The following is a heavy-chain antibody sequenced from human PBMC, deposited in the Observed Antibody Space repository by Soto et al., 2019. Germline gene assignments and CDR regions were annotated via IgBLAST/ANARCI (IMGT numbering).Heavy chain of an antibody. V-gene: IGHV1-2*02. CDR3: GRGRSGQIVVFY. CDR1: GYTFTGHY. CDR2: IGPESGAT. Sequence: ASVKVSCKTSGYTFTGHYIHWVRQAPQQGPEWVGEIGPESGATRYAQKFRGRVTMTMDTSITTVYMELKNLSPDDTAVYYCGRGRSGQIVVFYWDQGSPVTVSS. D-gene: IGHD1-26*01. J-gene: IGHJ4*02.